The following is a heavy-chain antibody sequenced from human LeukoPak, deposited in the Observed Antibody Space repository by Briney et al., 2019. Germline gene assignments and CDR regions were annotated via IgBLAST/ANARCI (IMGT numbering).Heavy chain of an antibody. D-gene: IGHD1-26*01. J-gene: IGHJ5*02. CDR2: IIPIFGTA. V-gene: IGHV1-69*06. CDR3: ARGASSRPIDP. Sequence: ASVKVSCKASGYTFTNYGISWVRQAPGQGLEWMGGIIPIFGTANYAQKFQGRVTITADKSTSTAYMELSSLRSEDTAVYYCARGASSRPIDPWGQGTLVTVSS. CDR1: GYTFTNYG.